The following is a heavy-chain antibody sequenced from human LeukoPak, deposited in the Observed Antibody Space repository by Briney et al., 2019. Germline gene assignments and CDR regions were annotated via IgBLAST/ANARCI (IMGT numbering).Heavy chain of an antibody. V-gene: IGHV4-38-2*02. Sequence: SETLSLTCTVSGYSISSGYYWGWIRQPPGKGLEWIGSIYHSGSTYYNPSLMSRVTISLDKFKNQFSLTLTSVTAADTAVYYCARHGSGSYQAYWGQGTLVTVSS. D-gene: IGHD3-10*01. CDR2: IYHSGST. CDR1: GYSISSGYY. J-gene: IGHJ4*02. CDR3: ARHGSGSYQAY.